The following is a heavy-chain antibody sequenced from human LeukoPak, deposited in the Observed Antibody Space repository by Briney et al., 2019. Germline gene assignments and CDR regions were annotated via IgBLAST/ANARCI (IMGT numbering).Heavy chain of an antibody. V-gene: IGHV3-23*01. D-gene: IGHD2-15*01. CDR1: GFTFSSYA. CDR2: ISGSGGST. CDR3: AKDRRFGGFCSGGSCPTITSFDY. J-gene: IGHJ4*02. Sequence: PGGSLRLSCAASGFTFSSYAMSWVRQAPGKGLEWVSAISGSGGSTYYADPVKGRFTISRDNSKNTLYLQMNSLRAEDTAVYYCAKDRRFGGFCSGGSCPTITSFDYWGQGTLVTVSS.